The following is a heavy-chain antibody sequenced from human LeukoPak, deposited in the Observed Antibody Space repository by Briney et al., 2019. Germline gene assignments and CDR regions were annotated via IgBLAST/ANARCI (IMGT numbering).Heavy chain of an antibody. D-gene: IGHD3-22*01. CDR2: INPNSGGT. V-gene: IGHV1-2*02. Sequence: ASVKVSCKASGYTFTGYYMHWVRQAPGQGLEWMGWINPNSGGTNYAQKFQGRVTMTRDTSISTAYVELSRLRSDDTAVYYCARVVYCYDSSDYFDYWGQGTLVTVSS. CDR1: GYTFTGYY. CDR3: ARVVYCYDSSDYFDY. J-gene: IGHJ4*02.